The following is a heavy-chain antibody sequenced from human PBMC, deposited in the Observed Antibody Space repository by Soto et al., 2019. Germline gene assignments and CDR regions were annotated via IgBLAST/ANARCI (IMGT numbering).Heavy chain of an antibody. V-gene: IGHV4-59*08. CDR3: ARQRPLYYYDSSGYSEYYFDY. CDR2: IYYSGSS. Sequence: PSETLSLTCTVSGGSISNYYWSWIRQPPGKGLEWIGYIYYSGSSNYNPSLKSRVTISVDTSKNQFSLKLSSVTAADTAVYYCARQRPLYYYDSSGYSEYYFDYWGQGTLVTVSS. D-gene: IGHD3-22*01. J-gene: IGHJ4*02. CDR1: GGSISNYY.